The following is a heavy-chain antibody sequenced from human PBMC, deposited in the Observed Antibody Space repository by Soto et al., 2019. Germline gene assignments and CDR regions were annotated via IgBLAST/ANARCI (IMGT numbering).Heavy chain of an antibody. CDR2: ISAYNGNT. CDR3: ARVGEKPEPFGMSTVYYYYCMDV. J-gene: IGHJ6*02. CDR1: GYTFTSYG. Sequence: ASVKVSCKASGYTFTSYGISWVRQAPGQGLEWMGWISAYNGNTNYAQKLQGRVTMTTDTSTSTAYMELSSLRSDDTAVYYCARVGEKPEPFGMSTVYYYYCMDVWGQGTTVTVSS. V-gene: IGHV1-18*01. D-gene: IGHD1-26*01.